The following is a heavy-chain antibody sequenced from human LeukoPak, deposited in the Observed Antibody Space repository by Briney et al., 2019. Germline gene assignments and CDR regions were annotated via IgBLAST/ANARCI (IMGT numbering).Heavy chain of an antibody. V-gene: IGHV1-24*01. D-gene: IGHD3-10*01. CDR3: ATDATLVPRYSLGV. CDR2: FDPEDGET. CDR1: GYTLTESS. J-gene: IGHJ6*02. Sequence: ASVKVSCKVSGYTLTESSMHWVRQAPGKGLEWMGGFDPEDGETIYAQKFQGRVTMTEDTSTDTAYMELSSLRSEDTAVYYCATDATLVPRYSLGVWGQGTTVTVSS.